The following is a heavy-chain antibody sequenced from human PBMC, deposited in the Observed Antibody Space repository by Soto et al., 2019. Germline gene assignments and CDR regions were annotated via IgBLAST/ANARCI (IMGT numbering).Heavy chain of an antibody. Sequence: QVQLQESGPGLVKPSGTLSLTCSVSGDSVSSDAYYWTWIRQPPGKTLEWVGFILSSGGSSTNPSLRSRLSMSVATGRNHFSMRLTSVTAADAGVYFCAKGFSSGLYVDSWGRGSQVTVSS. J-gene: IGHJ5*02. V-gene: IGHV4-61*03. CDR1: GDSVSSDAYY. D-gene: IGHD6-19*01. CDR3: AKGFSSGLYVDS. CDR2: ILSSGGS.